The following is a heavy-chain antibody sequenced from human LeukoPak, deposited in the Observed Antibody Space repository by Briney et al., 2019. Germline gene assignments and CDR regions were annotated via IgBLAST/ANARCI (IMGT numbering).Heavy chain of an antibody. D-gene: IGHD3-22*01. V-gene: IGHV3-23*01. CDR1: GFTFSSYA. Sequence: GGSLRLSCAASGFTFSSYAMSWVRQAPGKGLEWVSAISGSGGSTYYADSVKGRFTISRDNSKNTLYLQMNSLRAEDTAVYYCAKPLYYDSSGRSFFWYLDLWGRGTLVTVSS. CDR2: ISGSGGST. J-gene: IGHJ2*01. CDR3: AKPLYYDSSGRSFFWYLDL.